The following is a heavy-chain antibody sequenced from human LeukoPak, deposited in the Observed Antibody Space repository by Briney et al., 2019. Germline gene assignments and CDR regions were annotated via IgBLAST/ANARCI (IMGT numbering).Heavy chain of an antibody. CDR3: AREYYYGSGSYYSVGLATKYYYYYMDV. Sequence: SETLSLTCTVSGGSISSYYWSWIRQPAGKGLEWIGRIYTSGSTNYNPSLKSRVTMSVDTSKNQFSLKLSSVTAADTAVYYCAREYYYGSGSYYSVGLATKYYYYYMDVWGKGTTVTVSS. CDR2: IYTSGST. CDR1: GGSISSYY. J-gene: IGHJ6*03. V-gene: IGHV4-4*07. D-gene: IGHD3-10*01.